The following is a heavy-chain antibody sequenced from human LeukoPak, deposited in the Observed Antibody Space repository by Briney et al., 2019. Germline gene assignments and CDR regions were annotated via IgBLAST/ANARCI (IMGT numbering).Heavy chain of an antibody. CDR3: ARPYCSGGDCLRYFDL. V-gene: IGHV1-8*01. CDR1: GYTFTSYD. D-gene: IGHD2-15*01. CDR2: MNPISGNT. Sequence: GASVKVSCTASGYTFTSYDISWVRQATGQGLEWMGWMNPISGNTGYAQKFQGRVTMTGSTSISTAYMELSSLRSEDTAVYYCARPYCSGGDCLRYFDLWGRGTLITVSS. J-gene: IGHJ2*01.